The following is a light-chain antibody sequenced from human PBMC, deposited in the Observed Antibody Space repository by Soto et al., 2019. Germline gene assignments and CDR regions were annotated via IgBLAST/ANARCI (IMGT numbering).Light chain of an antibody. V-gene: IGKV3-20*01. CDR3: QQYGSTPVT. J-gene: IGKJ1*01. CDR2: GAS. CDR1: QSLSSN. Sequence: EIVLTQSPATLSVSPGERATLSCRASQSLSSNLAWYQQRPGQAPRLLIYGASSRATGIPDRFSGSGSGTDFILTISRLEPEDFAVYYCQQYGSTPVTFGQGTKVDIK.